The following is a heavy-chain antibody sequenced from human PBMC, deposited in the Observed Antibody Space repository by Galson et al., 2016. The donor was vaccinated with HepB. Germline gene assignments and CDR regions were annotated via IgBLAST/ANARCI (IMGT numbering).Heavy chain of an antibody. CDR2: INPGNGNT. CDR3: ARGPQFRGRVDGPIDY. V-gene: IGHV1-3*01. Sequence: SVKVSCKATGYTFSNYAMHWVRQAPGQRLEWMGWINPGNGNTRYSQKFQGRVTITRDTSASTAYMEVSSLRSEDTAVYFCARGPQFRGRVDGPIDYWGQGTLVTVSS. CDR1: GYTFSNYA. D-gene: IGHD3-16*01. J-gene: IGHJ4*02.